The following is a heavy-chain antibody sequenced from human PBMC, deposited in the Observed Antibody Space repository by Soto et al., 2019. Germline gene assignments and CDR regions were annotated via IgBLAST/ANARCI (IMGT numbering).Heavy chain of an antibody. Sequence: SETPSLTCIVSGSSISGFYWSWIRQPPGKGLEWIGNIHYSGSTNYNPSRKSRVTISVDMSKNQFSLKVNSVTAADTAVYYCARVGGYYGDYPNFDYWGQGMLVTVSS. J-gene: IGHJ4*02. V-gene: IGHV4-59*01. CDR2: IHYSGST. CDR1: GSSISGFY. D-gene: IGHD4-17*01. CDR3: ARVGGYYGDYPNFDY.